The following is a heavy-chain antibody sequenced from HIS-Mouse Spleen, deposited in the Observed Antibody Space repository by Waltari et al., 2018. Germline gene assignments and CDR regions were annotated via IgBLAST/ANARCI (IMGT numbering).Heavy chain of an antibody. CDR1: GSTFRSHG. J-gene: IGHJ4*02. D-gene: IGHD1-26*01. CDR3: AKIRVGATDY. V-gene: IGHV3-30*18. CDR2: ISYDGSNK. Sequence: QVQLVESGGGWVHPWRSRRLSCAASGSTFRSHGMHWVRQAPGKGLEWVAVISYDGSNKYYADSVKGRFTISRDNSKNTLYLQMNSLRAEDTAVYYCAKIRVGATDYWGQGTLVTVSS.